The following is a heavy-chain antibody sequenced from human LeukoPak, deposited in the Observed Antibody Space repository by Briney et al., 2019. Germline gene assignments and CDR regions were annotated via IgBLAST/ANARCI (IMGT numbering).Heavy chain of an antibody. CDR3: AKDRSGVTTFDY. J-gene: IGHJ4*02. CDR1: GFTFSSYG. V-gene: IGHV3-23*01. D-gene: IGHD4-17*01. CDR2: ISGSGGST. Sequence: GGSLRLSCAASGFTFSSYGMSWVRQAPGKGLEWVSAISGSGGSTYYADSVKGRFTISRDNSKNTLYLQMNSLRAEDTAVYYCAKDRSGVTTFDYWGQGTLVTVSS.